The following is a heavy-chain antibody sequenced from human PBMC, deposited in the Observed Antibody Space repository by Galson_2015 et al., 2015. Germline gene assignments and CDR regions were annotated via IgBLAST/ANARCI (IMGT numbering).Heavy chain of an antibody. V-gene: IGHV6-1*01. CDR3: ARGGVYYYDSSGYYYDY. CDR1: GDSVSSHSAA. D-gene: IGHD3-22*01. CDR2: TYYRSKWYN. Sequence: CAISGDSVSSHSAAWNWIRQSPSRGLEWLGRTYYRSKWYNDYAVSVKSRITINPDTSKNQFSLQLNSVTPEDTAVYYCARGGVYYYDSSGYYYDYWGQGTLVTVSS. J-gene: IGHJ4*02.